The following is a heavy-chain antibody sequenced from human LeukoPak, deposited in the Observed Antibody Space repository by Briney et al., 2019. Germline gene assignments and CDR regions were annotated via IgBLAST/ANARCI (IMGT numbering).Heavy chain of an antibody. V-gene: IGHV3-48*02. CDR1: GFTFSSYS. J-gene: IGHJ4*02. CDR2: ISSGGSTK. Sequence: GGSLRLSCAASGFTFSSYSMNWVRQAPGKGLEWVSYISSGGSTKYYADSVKGRFSISRDNAKNSLYLQMNSLRDEDTAVYYCARGPNDFDYWGQGTLVTVSS. D-gene: IGHD2-8*01. CDR3: ARGPNDFDY.